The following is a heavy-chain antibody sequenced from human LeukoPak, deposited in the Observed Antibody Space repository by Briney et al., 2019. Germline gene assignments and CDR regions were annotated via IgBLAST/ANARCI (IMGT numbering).Heavy chain of an antibody. J-gene: IGHJ4*02. CDR1: GFTFSDYP. V-gene: IGHV3-69-1*01. CDR2: ISSTGVI. D-gene: IGHD7-27*01. CDR3: ARDHNWGFDY. Sequence: GGSLRLSCAASGFTFSDYPMNWVRQTPGKGLEWVSYISSTGVIYYADSVRGRFSISRDNPMNSVYMQMNSLRAEDTALYYCARDHNWGFDYWGRGTLVTVSS.